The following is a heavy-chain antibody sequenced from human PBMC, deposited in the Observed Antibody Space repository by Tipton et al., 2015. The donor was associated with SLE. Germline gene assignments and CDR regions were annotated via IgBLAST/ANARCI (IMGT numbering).Heavy chain of an antibody. CDR1: GGSISSSNW. CDR2: THHSGTS. D-gene: IGHD3-3*01. Sequence: TLSLTCAVSGGSISSSNWCSWVRQAPGKGLEWIGETHHSGTSNYNPSLKSRVTISVDTSKSQFSLKMSSVTAADTAVYYCTKGIFPPLDYWGPGTLVTVSS. CDR3: TKGIFPPLDY. J-gene: IGHJ4*02. V-gene: IGHV4-4*02.